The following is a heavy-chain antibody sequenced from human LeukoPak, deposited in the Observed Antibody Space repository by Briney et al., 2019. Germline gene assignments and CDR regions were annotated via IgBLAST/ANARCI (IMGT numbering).Heavy chain of an antibody. CDR1: GYTFTSYG. J-gene: IGHJ5*02. V-gene: IGHV1-18*04. CDR2: ISAYNGNT. D-gene: IGHD3-10*01. CDR3: ARVPKGYYYGSGSYYSPELNWFDP. Sequence: ASVKVSCKASGYTFTSYGISWVRQAPGQGLEWMGWISAYNGNTNYAQKLQGRVTMTTDTSTSTAYMELRSLRSDDTAVYYCARVPKGYYYGSGSYYSPELNWFDPWGQGTLVTVSS.